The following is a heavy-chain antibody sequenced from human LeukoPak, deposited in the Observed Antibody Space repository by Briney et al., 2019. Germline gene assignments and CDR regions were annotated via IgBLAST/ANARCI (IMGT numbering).Heavy chain of an antibody. Sequence: GGSLRLSCAASGFTVSSNYMSWVRQAPGKGLEWVSVIYSGGSTYYADSVKGRFTISRDNSKNTLYLQMNSLRAEDTSVYYCATSSIGDPDYWGQGNLVTVSS. D-gene: IGHD3-16*01. V-gene: IGHV3-66*02. CDR1: GFTVSSNY. CDR3: ATSSIGDPDY. CDR2: IYSGGST. J-gene: IGHJ4*02.